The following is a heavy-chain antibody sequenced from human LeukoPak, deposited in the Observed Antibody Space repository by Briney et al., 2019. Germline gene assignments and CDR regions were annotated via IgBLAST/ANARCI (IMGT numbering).Heavy chain of an antibody. CDR3: AREGVGTYISSWSGNAFDI. J-gene: IGHJ3*02. V-gene: IGHV4-4*02. Sequence: PSGTLSLTCAVSGGSGGSISSSDYWSWVRQPPGKGLEWIGEIYHSGSTNYNPSLKSRVTISVDKSKNQFSLKLSSVTAADTTVYYCAREGVGTYISSWSGNAFDIWGQGTMVTVSS. CDR2: IYHSGST. D-gene: IGHD6-13*01. CDR1: GGSGGSISSSDY.